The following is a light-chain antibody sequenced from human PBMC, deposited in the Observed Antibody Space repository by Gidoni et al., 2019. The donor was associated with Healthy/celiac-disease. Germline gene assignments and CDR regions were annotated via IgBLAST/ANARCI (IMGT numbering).Light chain of an antibody. Sequence: EIVMTQYPATLSVSPGERATLSCRASQSVSSNLAWYQQKPGQAPRLLISGSSTRATGIPARFSGSGSGTEFPLPISSLQSEDFAVYYCQQYNNWPPWTFGQGTKVEIK. CDR3: QQYNNWPPWT. CDR2: GSS. CDR1: QSVSSN. V-gene: IGKV3-15*01. J-gene: IGKJ1*01.